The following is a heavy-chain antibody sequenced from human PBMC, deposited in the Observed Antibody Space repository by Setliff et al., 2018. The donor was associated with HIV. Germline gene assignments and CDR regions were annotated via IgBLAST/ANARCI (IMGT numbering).Heavy chain of an antibody. V-gene: IGHV4-38-2*01. CDR2: IYHSGST. CDR3: ASGRFYSGYYYYGMDV. D-gene: IGHD1-26*01. J-gene: IGHJ6*02. Sequence: PSETLSLTCAVSGYSIGSGYYWGWIRQPPGKGLEWIGNIYHSGSTYYNPSLKSRVTISVDTSKNQFSLKLRSVTAADTAVYYCASGRFYSGYYYYGMDVWGQGTTVTVSS. CDR1: GYSIGSGYY.